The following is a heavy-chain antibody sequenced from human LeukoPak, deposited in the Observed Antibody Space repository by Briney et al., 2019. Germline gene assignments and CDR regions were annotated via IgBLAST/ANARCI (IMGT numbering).Heavy chain of an antibody. CDR1: GYSFTDYY. CDR3: ARALPHSGTSLGVDFDY. V-gene: IGHV1-2*02. D-gene: IGHD1-26*01. J-gene: IGHJ4*02. CDR2: INPNSGAA. Sequence: GASVKVSCKASGYSFTDYYMRWVRQAPGQGLEWMGWINPNSGAANSAQKFQGRVTMTRDTSIRAAHMELRRLKSDDTAVYYCARALPHSGTSLGVDFDYWGQGTLVTVSS.